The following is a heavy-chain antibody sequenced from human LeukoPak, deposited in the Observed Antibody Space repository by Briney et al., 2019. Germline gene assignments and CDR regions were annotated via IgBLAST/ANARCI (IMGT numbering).Heavy chain of an antibody. CDR3: ARAKRGLPLDY. V-gene: IGHV3-7*03. Sequence: GGSLRLSCAASGFTFSSYAMSWVRQAPGKGLEWVANIKQDGSEKYYVDSVKGRFTISRDNAKNSLYLQMNSLRAEDTAVYYRARAKRGLPLDYWGQGTLVTVSS. J-gene: IGHJ4*02. CDR2: IKQDGSEK. CDR1: GFTFSSYA. D-gene: IGHD2-15*01.